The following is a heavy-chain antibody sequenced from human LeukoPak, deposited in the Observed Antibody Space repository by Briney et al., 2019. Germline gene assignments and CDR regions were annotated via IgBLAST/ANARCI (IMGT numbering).Heavy chain of an antibody. CDR3: ALSLVEGSGWLFDY. D-gene: IGHD6-19*01. Sequence: GGSLRLSCAASGFTFNNYFMHWVRQAPGKGLVWVSRITGDGSGTDYADSVKGRFTISRDNAKNTLYLQMNSLRAEDTAVYYCALSLVEGSGWLFDYWGQGTLVTVSS. CDR1: GFTFNNYF. J-gene: IGHJ4*02. V-gene: IGHV3-74*01. CDR2: ITGDGSGT.